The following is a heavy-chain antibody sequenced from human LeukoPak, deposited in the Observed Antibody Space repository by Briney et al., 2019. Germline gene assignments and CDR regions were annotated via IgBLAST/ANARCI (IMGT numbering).Heavy chain of an antibody. Sequence: PGGSLRLSCAASGFTFSSYSMNWVRQAPGKGLEWVSSISSSSSYIYYADSVKGRFTISRDNAKNSLYLQMNSLRADDTAVYYCARDRSYGDLWAAFDIWGQGTMVTVSS. CDR1: GFTFSSYS. J-gene: IGHJ3*02. CDR3: ARDRSYGDLWAAFDI. CDR2: ISSSSSYI. D-gene: IGHD4-17*01. V-gene: IGHV3-21*01.